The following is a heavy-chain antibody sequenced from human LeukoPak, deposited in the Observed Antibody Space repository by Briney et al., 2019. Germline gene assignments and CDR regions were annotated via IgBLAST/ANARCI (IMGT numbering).Heavy chain of an antibody. CDR2: IYPGDSDT. D-gene: IGHD3-3*01. V-gene: IGHV5-51*01. Sequence: GESLKISCKGSGYSFTSYWIGWVRQMPGKGLEWLEIIYPGDSDTRYSPSFQGQVTISADKSISTAYLQRSSLKASDTAMYYCARLVYEHSAFDIWGQGTMVTVSS. CDR1: GYSFTSYW. J-gene: IGHJ3*02. CDR3: ARLVYEHSAFDI.